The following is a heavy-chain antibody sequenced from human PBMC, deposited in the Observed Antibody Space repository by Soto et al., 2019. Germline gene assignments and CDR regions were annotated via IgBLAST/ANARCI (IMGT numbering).Heavy chain of an antibody. CDR2: ISGSGCST. V-gene: IGHV3-23*01. Sequence: GGSLRLSCAASGFTFSSYSMSCVRQSPGNGLEWVSAISGSGCSTYYADSVKGRFTISRDNSKNTLYLQMNSLRAEEPAVSYCAQVGPHAFCSGYYRGYWRQGTMVTASS. CDR1: GFTFSSYS. J-gene: IGHJ4*01. CDR3: AQVGPHAFCSGYYRGY. D-gene: IGHD3-3*01.